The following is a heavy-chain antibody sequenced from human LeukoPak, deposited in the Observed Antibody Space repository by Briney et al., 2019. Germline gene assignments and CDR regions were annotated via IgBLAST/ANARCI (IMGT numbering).Heavy chain of an antibody. CDR2: ISSSGSTI. CDR3: ARGLNSLDY. CDR1: GFTFRSYE. D-gene: IGHD5-24*01. J-gene: IGHJ4*02. V-gene: IGHV3-48*03. Sequence: HPGGSLRLSCAASGFTFRSYEMNWVRQAPGKGLEWVSYISSSGSTIYYADSVKGRFTISRDNAKNSLHLQMNSLRAEDTAVYYCARGLNSLDYWGQGTLVTVSS.